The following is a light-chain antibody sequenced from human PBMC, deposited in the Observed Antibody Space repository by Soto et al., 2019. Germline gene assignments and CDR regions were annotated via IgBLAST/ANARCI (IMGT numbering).Light chain of an antibody. CDR3: MQATHSPGT. Sequence: DIQVTQSPSSLSASVGDRVTITCQATQGINYYLYWYQFKAGKAPKILIYEASNLETGVPSRFSGSGSGTDFTLTISRVEAEDVGIYYCMQATHSPGTFGQGARLENK. CDR2: EAS. CDR1: QGINYY. J-gene: IGKJ5*01. V-gene: IGKV1-33*01.